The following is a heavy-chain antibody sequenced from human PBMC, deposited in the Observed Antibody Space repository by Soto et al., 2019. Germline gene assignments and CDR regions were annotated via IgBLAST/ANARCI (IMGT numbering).Heavy chain of an antibody. J-gene: IGHJ6*02. V-gene: IGHV4-34*01. CDR3: ARGQQLGGFRYYYYYGMDV. Sequence: TLSLTCAVYGGSFSGYYWSWIRQPPGKGLEWIGEINHSGSTNYNPSLKSRVTISVDTSKNQFSLKLSSVTAADTAVYYCARGQQLGGFRYYYYYGMDVWGQGTTVTVSS. CDR1: GGSFSGYY. D-gene: IGHD6-6*01. CDR2: INHSGST.